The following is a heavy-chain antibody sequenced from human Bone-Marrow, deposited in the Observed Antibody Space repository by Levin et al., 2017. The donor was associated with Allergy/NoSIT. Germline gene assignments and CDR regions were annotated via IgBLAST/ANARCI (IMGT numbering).Heavy chain of an antibody. Sequence: SETLSLTCTVSGGSFSSGGYYWSWIRQLPGKGLEWIGYTHHSGRTYYNPSLKSRVTISGDTSKNQFSLNLSSVTAADTAVYYCARHNTIPYSGYEAWFDPWGQGTLVTVSS. J-gene: IGHJ5*02. CDR2: THHSGRT. CDR3: ARHNTIPYSGYEAWFDP. D-gene: IGHD5-12*01. V-gene: IGHV4-31*03. CDR1: GGSFSSGGYY.